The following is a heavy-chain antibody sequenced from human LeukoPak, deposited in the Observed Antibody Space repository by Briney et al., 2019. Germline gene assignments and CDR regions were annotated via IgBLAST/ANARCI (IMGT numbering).Heavy chain of an antibody. CDR2: INPNSGGT. CDR3: ARMPVTSARYCSSTSCSY. V-gene: IGHV1-2*02. J-gene: IGHJ4*02. CDR1: GYTFTGYY. D-gene: IGHD2-2*01. Sequence: ASVKVSCKASGYTFTGYYMHWVRQAPGQGLEWMGWINPNSGGTNYAQKFQGRVTMTRDTSISTAYMGLSRLRSDDTAVYYCARMPVTSARYCSSTSCSYWGQGTLVTVSS.